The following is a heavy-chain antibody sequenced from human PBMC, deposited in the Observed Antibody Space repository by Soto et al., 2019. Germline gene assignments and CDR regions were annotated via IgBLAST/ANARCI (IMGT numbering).Heavy chain of an antibody. V-gene: IGHV3-15*07. Sequence: GGSLRLSCAASGFTFSNAWMNWVRQAPGKGLEWVGRIKSKTDGGTTDYAAPVKGRFTISRDDSKNTLYLQMNSLKTEDTAVYYCTTDLKPMATRKLDYWGQGTLVTVSS. CDR2: IKSKTDGGTT. CDR3: TTDLKPMATRKLDY. J-gene: IGHJ4*02. D-gene: IGHD3-10*01. CDR1: GFTFSNAW.